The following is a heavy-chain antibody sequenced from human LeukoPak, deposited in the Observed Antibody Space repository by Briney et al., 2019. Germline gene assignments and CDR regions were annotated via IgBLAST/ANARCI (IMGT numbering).Heavy chain of an antibody. V-gene: IGHV3-66*01. D-gene: IGHD2-15*01. CDR2: IYSGGST. CDR1: GFTFNSYA. CDR3: ARVSLGYCSGGSCYDNAFDI. Sequence: GGSLRLSCAASGFTFNSYAMSWVRQAPGKGLEWVSVIYSGGSTYYADSVKGRFTISRDNSKNTLYLQMNSLRAEDTAVYYCARVSLGYCSGGSCYDNAFDIWGQGTMVTVSS. J-gene: IGHJ3*02.